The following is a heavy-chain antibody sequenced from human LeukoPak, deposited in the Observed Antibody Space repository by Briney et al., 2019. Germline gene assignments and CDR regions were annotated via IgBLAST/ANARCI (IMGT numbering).Heavy chain of an antibody. J-gene: IGHJ4*02. CDR2: INPSGGST. CDR1: GYTFTSYY. Sequence: ASVKVSCKASGYTFTSYYMHWVRQAPGQGLEWMGIINPSGGSTSYAQKFQGRVTMTRDTSTSTVYMELSSLRSEDTAVYYCARDRCGIVGAPNRHFDYWGQGTLVTVSS. D-gene: IGHD1-26*01. CDR3: ARDRCGIVGAPNRHFDY. V-gene: IGHV1-46*01.